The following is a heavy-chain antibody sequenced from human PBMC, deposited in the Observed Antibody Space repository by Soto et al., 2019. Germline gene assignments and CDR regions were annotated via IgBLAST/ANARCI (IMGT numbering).Heavy chain of an antibody. V-gene: IGHV4-39*01. CDR2: IYYSGST. CDR3: ARLGVRGVDYFDY. J-gene: IGHJ4*02. D-gene: IGHD3-10*01. CDR1: GGSISSSSYY. Sequence: SETLSLTCTVSGGSISSSSYYWGWIRQPPGKGLEWIGSIYYSGSTYYNPSLKSRVTISVDTSKNQFSLKLSSVTAADTAVYYCARLGVRGVDYFDYWGQGTLVTVSS.